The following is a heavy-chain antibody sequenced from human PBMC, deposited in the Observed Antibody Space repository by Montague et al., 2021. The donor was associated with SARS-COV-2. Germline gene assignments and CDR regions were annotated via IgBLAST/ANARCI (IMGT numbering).Heavy chain of an antibody. V-gene: IGHV4-59*01. J-gene: IGHJ4*02. CDR1: GDSMTYFY. Sequence: SETLSLTCTVSGDSMTYFYWSWIRQTPEKGLQWIGYIFYRGTTKYNPSLESRVTITVDTSKDQFYLKLNFVTAADTAASYCARGATRTFDYWGQGTRVTVSS. D-gene: IGHD1-1*01. CDR2: IFYRGTT. CDR3: ARGATRTFDY.